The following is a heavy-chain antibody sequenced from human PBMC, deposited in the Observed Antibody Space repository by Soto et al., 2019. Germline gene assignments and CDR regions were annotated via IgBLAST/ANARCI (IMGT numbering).Heavy chain of an antibody. CDR3: ARPVNPYGSGTYLLV. Sequence: GESLKISCRVSGYTFTSYWISWVRQMPGKGLEWVGRIDPSDSYTSYSPSFQGHVTISADKSIDTAYLKWNSLKASDTAMYYCARPVNPYGSGTYLLVWGQGTPVTVSS. J-gene: IGHJ4*02. D-gene: IGHD3-10*01. CDR1: GYTFTSYW. CDR2: IDPSDSYT. V-gene: IGHV5-10-1*01.